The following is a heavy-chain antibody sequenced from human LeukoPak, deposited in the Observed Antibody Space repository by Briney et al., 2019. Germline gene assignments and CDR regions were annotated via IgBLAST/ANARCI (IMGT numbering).Heavy chain of an antibody. D-gene: IGHD6-13*01. CDR2: ISYDGSNK. Sequence: GGSLRLSCAASGFTFSTYAMHWVRQAPGKGLEWVAVISYDGSNKYYADSVKGRFAISRDNSKNTLYLQMNSLRAEDTAVYYCARGGSSWLAFDYWGQGTLVTVSS. J-gene: IGHJ4*02. CDR3: ARGGSSWLAFDY. V-gene: IGHV3-30*09. CDR1: GFTFSTYA.